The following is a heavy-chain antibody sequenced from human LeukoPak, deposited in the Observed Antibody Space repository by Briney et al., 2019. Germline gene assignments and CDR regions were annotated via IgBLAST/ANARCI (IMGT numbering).Heavy chain of an antibody. J-gene: IGHJ4*02. CDR2: ISGSGGTT. CDR3: AKGVNDFGSGYQYYFDY. D-gene: IGHD3-3*01. Sequence: PGGSLRLSCAASGFTFSSYAMNWVRQAPGKGLERVSAISGSGGTTYYADSVKGRFTISRDNSKNTLFLHMNSLRAEDTAVYYCAKGVNDFGSGYQYYFDYWGQGTLVTVSS. V-gene: IGHV3-23*01. CDR1: GFTFSSYA.